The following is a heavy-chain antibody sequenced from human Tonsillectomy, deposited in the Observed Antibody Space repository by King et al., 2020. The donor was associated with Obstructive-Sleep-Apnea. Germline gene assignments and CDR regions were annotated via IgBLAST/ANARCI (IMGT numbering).Heavy chain of an antibody. D-gene: IGHD2-2*02. CDR1: GFTFNNAW. V-gene: IGHV3-15*01. J-gene: IGHJ5*02. CDR2: IKNKADGGTT. CDR3: TTSKSGYTFS. Sequence: VQLVESGGGLVEPGGSLRLSCAASGFTFNNAWVGWVRQAPGKGLEWVGRIKNKADGGTTDYPAAVKVRFTISRDDSKNTLYLQMNCLRTEDTAVYYCTTSKSGYTFSWGQGTLVTVSS.